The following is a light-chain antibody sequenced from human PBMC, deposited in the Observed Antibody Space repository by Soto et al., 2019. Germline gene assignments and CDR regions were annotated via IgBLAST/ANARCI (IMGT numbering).Light chain of an antibody. J-gene: IGKJ1*01. V-gene: IGKV3-20*01. CDR3: QQYASSPGT. CDR2: GAS. CDR1: QSLSANY. Sequence: EVVLTQSPGTLSLSPGERATLSCRASQSLSANYLAWYRQKPGQAPRLLIYGASSRAAGTPDRVRGSGSGTDFTLTISRLEPEDFAVYYCQQYASSPGTFGQGTKVEIK.